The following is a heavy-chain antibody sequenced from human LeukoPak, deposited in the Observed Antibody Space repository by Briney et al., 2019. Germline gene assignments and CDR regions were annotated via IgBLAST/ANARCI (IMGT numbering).Heavy chain of an antibody. Sequence: KPSETLSLTCTVSGGSISSYYWSWIRQPPGKGLEWIGYIYYSGSPNYHPSLKSRATISVDTSKNHFFLKLSSVTAADTAVYYCARLRRDILWFGERGHAFDIWGQGTMVTVSS. CDR3: ARLRRDILWFGERGHAFDI. CDR1: GGSISSYY. J-gene: IGHJ3*02. D-gene: IGHD3-10*01. V-gene: IGHV4-59*08. CDR2: IYYSGSP.